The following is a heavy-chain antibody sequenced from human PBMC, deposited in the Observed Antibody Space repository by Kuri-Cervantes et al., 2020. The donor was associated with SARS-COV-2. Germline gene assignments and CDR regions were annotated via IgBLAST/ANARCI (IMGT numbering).Heavy chain of an antibody. D-gene: IGHD7-27*01. V-gene: IGHV4-39*01. CDR1: GGSISSNSHY. CDR3: ARRSWAYYFDF. CDR2: IYFTGST. J-gene: IGHJ4*01. Sequence: SETLSLTCAVSGGSISSNSHYWGWIRQLQDKGLEWIGTIYFTGSTYYNPSLRSRVTISIDTSKDRFSLKLNSVTATDAAVYYCARRSWAYYFDFWGQGSLVTVSS.